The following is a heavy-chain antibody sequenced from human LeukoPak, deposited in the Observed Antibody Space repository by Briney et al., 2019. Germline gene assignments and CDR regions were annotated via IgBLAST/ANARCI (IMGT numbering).Heavy chain of an antibody. CDR1: GFTFSSYE. CDR2: ISSSGSTI. Sequence: GGSLRLSCAASGFTFSSYEMNWVRQAPGKGLEWVSYISSSGSTIYYADSVKGRFTISRDNAMNSLYLQMNSLRAEDTAVYYCARDLDGGNWYFDLWGRGTLVTVSS. CDR3: ARDLDGGNWYFDL. J-gene: IGHJ2*01. D-gene: IGHD4-23*01. V-gene: IGHV3-48*03.